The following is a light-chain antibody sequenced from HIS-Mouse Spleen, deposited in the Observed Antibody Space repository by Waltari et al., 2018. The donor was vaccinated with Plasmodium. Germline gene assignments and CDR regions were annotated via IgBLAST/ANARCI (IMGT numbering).Light chain of an antibody. CDR1: LSRICSNT. Sequence: QSVLTKPPSASGTPGQRVTISCSGSLSRICSNTLNWYQQLPGTAPKLLIYSNNQRPSGVPDRFSGSKSGTSASLAISGLQSEDEADYYCAAWDDSLNGVVFAGGTKLTVL. CDR3: AAWDDSLNGVV. V-gene: IGLV1-44*01. J-gene: IGLJ2*01. CDR2: SNN.